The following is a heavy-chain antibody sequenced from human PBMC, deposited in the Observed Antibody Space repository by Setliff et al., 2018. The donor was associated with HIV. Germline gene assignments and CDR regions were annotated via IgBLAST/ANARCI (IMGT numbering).Heavy chain of an antibody. CDR3: AGYGDYPLPKLIY. D-gene: IGHD4-17*01. Sequence: SETLSLTCTVDSESFTNYYWSWIRQPPGKGLEWIGEIDHGGSTRYNPSLKSRITMSVDTSKNQFSLRLTSVTAADTAVYYCAGYGDYPLPKLIYWGQGTLVTVSS. CDR2: IDHGGST. CDR1: SESFTNYY. J-gene: IGHJ4*02. V-gene: IGHV4-34*10.